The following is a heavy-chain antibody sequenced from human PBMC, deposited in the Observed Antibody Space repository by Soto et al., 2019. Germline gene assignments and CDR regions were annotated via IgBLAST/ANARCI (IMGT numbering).Heavy chain of an antibody. Sequence: WETLSLTCTVSGGSISSYYWSWIRQPPGKGLEWIGYIYYSGSTNYNPSLKSRVTISVDTSKNQFSLKLSSVTAADTAVYYCARVGFGSGSYTPHYYYYYGMDVWGQGTTVTVSS. J-gene: IGHJ6*02. D-gene: IGHD3-10*01. CDR2: IYYSGST. CDR3: ARVGFGSGSYTPHYYYYYGMDV. CDR1: GGSISSYY. V-gene: IGHV4-59*01.